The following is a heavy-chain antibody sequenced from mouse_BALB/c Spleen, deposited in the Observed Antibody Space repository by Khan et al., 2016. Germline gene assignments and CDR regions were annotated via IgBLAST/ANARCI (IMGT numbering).Heavy chain of an antibody. CDR3: ASSGHYFAC. J-gene: IGHJ2*01. CDR2: SRSGGSS. Sequence: EVELVEPGGGLVTPGVSLKLSCAASGFPLSSYAMSWVCQTPEKSLEWVASSRSGGSSFYSDLLKSRFTISCDNARNILSLQMISLRSEDTAMYWCASSGHYFACWRHGTTLTVTS. V-gene: IGHV5-6-5*01. CDR1: GFPLSSYA.